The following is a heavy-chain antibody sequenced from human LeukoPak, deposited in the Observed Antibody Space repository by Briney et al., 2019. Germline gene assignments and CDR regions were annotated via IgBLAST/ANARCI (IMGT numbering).Heavy chain of an antibody. V-gene: IGHV4-59*08. D-gene: IGHD5-18*01. Sequence: SETLSLTCTVSGGSISSYYWSWLRQPPGKGLEWIGYIYYSGNTNYNPSLKSRVTISVDTSKNQFSLKLSSVTAADTAVYYCARHGIRLWSGFDYWGQGTLVTVSS. J-gene: IGHJ4*02. CDR1: GGSISSYY. CDR3: ARHGIRLWSGFDY. CDR2: IYYSGNT.